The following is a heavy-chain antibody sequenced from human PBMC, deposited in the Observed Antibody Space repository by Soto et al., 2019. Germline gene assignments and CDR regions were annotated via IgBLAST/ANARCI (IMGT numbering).Heavy chain of an antibody. CDR1: GGSFSGYY. Sequence: SETLSLTCAVYGGSFSGYYWSWIRQPPGKGLEWIGEINHSGSTNYNPSLKSRVTISVDTSKNQFSLKLSSVTAADTAVYYCARGLGKWGEFYYYYYMDVWGKGTTVTVSS. J-gene: IGHJ6*03. V-gene: IGHV4-34*01. CDR3: ARGLGKWGEFYYYYYMDV. CDR2: INHSGST. D-gene: IGHD7-27*01.